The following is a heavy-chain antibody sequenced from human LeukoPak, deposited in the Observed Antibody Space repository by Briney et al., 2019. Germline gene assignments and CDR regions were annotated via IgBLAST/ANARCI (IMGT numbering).Heavy chain of an antibody. CDR1: GGSISSSSYY. V-gene: IGHV4-39*01. D-gene: IGHD3-22*01. CDR3: ARHYDSSGYTSDYYFDY. J-gene: IGHJ4*02. Sequence: SETLSLTCTVSGGSISSSSYYWGWIRQPPGKGLEWIGSIYYSGSTYYNPSLKSRVTISVDTSKNQFSLKLSSVTAADTAVYYCARHYDSSGYTSDYYFDYWGQGTLVTVSS. CDR2: IYYSGST.